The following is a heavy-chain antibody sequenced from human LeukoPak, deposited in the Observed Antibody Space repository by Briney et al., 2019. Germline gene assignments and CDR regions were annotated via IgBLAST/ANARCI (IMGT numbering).Heavy chain of an antibody. J-gene: IGHJ4*03. CDR1: GFTFSSHS. V-gene: IGHV3-21*06. CDR2: ISSSSSFI. CDR3: ASRACTDGVCSFDY. D-gene: IGHD2-8*01. Sequence: NPGGSLRLSXAASGFTFSSHSMNWVRQAPGKGLEWVSSISSSSSFIYYADSVKGRFTISRDNAKSSLYLQMNSLRAEGTAVYYCASRACTDGVCSFDYWGQGTLVTVSS.